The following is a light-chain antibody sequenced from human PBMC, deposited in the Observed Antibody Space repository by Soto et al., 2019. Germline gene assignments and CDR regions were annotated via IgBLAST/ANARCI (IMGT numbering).Light chain of an antibody. V-gene: IGLV1-47*01. J-gene: IGLJ3*02. CDR1: RSNIGRNF. Sequence: QSVLTQSPSASGTPGQRVTISCSGSRSNIGRNFAYWYQHVPGTAPRLLIQRNNERPSGVPDRFSGSKSGTSVSLAISGLRYDDEATYYCVAWDDTLDAQVFGGGTKVTVL. CDR2: RNN. CDR3: VAWDDTLDAQV.